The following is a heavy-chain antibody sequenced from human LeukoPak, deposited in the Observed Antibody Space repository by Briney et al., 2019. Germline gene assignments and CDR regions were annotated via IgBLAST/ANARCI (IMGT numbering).Heavy chain of an antibody. D-gene: IGHD3-10*01. CDR1: GFTVSSNY. J-gene: IGHJ4*02. CDR3: ASLWFGRYYFGY. Sequence: GGSLRLSCAASGFTVSSNYMSWVRQAPGKGLEWVSVIYSGGSPYYADSVKGRFTISRDNSKNTLYLQMNSLRAEDTAVHYCASLWFGRYYFGYWGQGTLVTVSS. CDR2: IYSGGSP. V-gene: IGHV3-53*01.